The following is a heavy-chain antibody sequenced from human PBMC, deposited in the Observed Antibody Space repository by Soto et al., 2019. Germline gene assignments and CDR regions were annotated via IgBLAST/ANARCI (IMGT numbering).Heavy chain of an antibody. V-gene: IGHV5-51*01. CDR3: ANRVHGYDPGKYYDGMDV. Sequence: EVQLVQSGAEVKKPGESLKISCKGSGYSFTSYWIGWVRQMPGKGLEWMGIIYPGDSDTRYSPSFQGQVTISADKSISTAYLQWSSLKASDTAMYYCANRVHGYDPGKYYDGMDVWGQGTTVTVSS. J-gene: IGHJ6*02. CDR1: GYSFTSYW. D-gene: IGHD3-22*01. CDR2: IYPGDSDT.